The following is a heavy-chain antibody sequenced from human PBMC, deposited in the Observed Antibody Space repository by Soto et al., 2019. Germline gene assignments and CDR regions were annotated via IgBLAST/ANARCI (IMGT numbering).Heavy chain of an antibody. Sequence: SETLSLTCAVSGGSISSGSYYWSWIRQPPGKRLERIGYIYYSGSTNYNPSLKSRVTISVDTSKNQFSLKLSSVTAADTAVYYCARARSYYDFWSGYYTPFDYWGQGTLVTVSS. J-gene: IGHJ4*02. D-gene: IGHD3-3*01. CDR2: IYYSGST. V-gene: IGHV4-61*01. CDR1: GGSISSGSYY. CDR3: ARARSYYDFWSGYYTPFDY.